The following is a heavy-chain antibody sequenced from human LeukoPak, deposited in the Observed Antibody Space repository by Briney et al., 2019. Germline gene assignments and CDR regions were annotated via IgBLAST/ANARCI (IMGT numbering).Heavy chain of an antibody. D-gene: IGHD2-2*01. CDR1: GGTPSSDA. Sequence: GASVKVSCKASGGTPSSDAISWVRQAPGQGLEWMGGIIPIFGTANYAQKFQGRVTITADESTSTAYMELSSLRSEDTAVYYCARDGPMPAAYFDYWGQGTLVTVSS. CDR2: IIPIFGTA. J-gene: IGHJ4*02. V-gene: IGHV1-69*13. CDR3: ARDGPMPAAYFDY.